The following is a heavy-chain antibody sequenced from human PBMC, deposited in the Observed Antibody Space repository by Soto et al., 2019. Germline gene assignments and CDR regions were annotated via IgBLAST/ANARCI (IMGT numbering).Heavy chain of an antibody. J-gene: IGHJ4*02. CDR3: ARSQNSRIAAAGRHQNKPYYFDY. Sequence: QVQLVESGGGVVQPGRSLRLSCAASGFTFSSYGMHWVRQAPGKGLEWVAVIWYEGSKKNYADSVKGRFTISRDNSKKTLDRQMNSLRAEDTAVYYCARSQNSRIAAAGRHQNKPYYFDYWGQGTLVTVSS. CDR1: GFTFSSYG. CDR2: IWYEGSKK. V-gene: IGHV3-33*01. D-gene: IGHD6-13*01.